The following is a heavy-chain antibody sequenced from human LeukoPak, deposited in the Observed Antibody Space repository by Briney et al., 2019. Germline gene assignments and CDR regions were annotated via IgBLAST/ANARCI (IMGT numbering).Heavy chain of an antibody. CDR1: GGSISSYY. CDR3: ARTPGYSNYGYYYYYMDV. J-gene: IGHJ6*03. CDR2: INTSGST. Sequence: SETLSLTCTVSGGSISSYYWTWIRQSAGKGLEWIGRINTSGSTNYNPSLRSRVTISVDTSKNQFSLKLSSVTAADTAVYYCARTPGYSNYGYYYYYMDVWGKGTTVTVSS. V-gene: IGHV4-4*07. D-gene: IGHD4-11*01.